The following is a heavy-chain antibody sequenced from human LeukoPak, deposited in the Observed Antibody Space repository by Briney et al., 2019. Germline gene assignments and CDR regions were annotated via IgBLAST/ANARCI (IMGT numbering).Heavy chain of an antibody. CDR3: ARVAGDYGPGYFQH. D-gene: IGHD4-17*01. Sequence: PPETLSLTCTVSGGSISSGGYYWSWIRQHPGKGQEWIGYIYYSRSTYYNPSLKSRVTISVDTSKNHFSLKLSSVTAADTAVYYCARVAGDYGPGYFQHWGQGTLVTVSS. J-gene: IGHJ1*01. CDR1: GGSISSGGYY. V-gene: IGHV4-31*03. CDR2: IYYSRST.